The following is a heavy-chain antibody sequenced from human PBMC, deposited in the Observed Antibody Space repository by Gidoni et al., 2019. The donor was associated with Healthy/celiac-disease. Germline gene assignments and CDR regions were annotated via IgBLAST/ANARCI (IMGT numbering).Heavy chain of an antibody. CDR2: INHSGST. D-gene: IGHD4-17*01. CDR1: GGSFSGYY. Sequence: QVQLQQWGAGLLKPSETLSLTCAVYGGSFSGYYWSWIRQPPGKGLEWIGEINHSGSTNYNPSLKSRVTISVDTSKNQFSLKLSSVTAADTAVYYCARVPRGATVKRRGMDVWGQGTTVTVSS. J-gene: IGHJ6*02. V-gene: IGHV4-34*01. CDR3: ARVPRGATVKRRGMDV.